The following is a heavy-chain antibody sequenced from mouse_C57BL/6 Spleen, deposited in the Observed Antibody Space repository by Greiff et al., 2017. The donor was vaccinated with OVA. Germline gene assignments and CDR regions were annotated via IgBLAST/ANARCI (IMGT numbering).Heavy chain of an antibody. Sequence: EVKVVESGGGLVKPGGSLKLSCAASGFTFSSYAMSWVRQTPEKRLEWVATISDGGSYTYYPDNVKGRFTISRDNAKNNLYLQMSHLKSEDTAMYYCAREGLLLRYLDYWGQGTSVTVSS. CDR1: GFTFSSYA. J-gene: IGHJ4*01. V-gene: IGHV5-4*01. D-gene: IGHD1-1*01. CDR3: AREGLLLRYLDY. CDR2: ISDGGSYT.